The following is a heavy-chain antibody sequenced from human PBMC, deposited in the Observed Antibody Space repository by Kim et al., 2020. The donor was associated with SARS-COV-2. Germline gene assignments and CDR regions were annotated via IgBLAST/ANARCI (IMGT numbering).Heavy chain of an antibody. J-gene: IGHJ5*02. CDR2: INPSGGST. V-gene: IGHV1-46*01. CDR3: ARDCAIAAAGTGNWFDP. Sequence: ASVKVSCKASGYTFTSYYMHWVRQAPGQGLEWMGIINPSGGSTSYAQKFQGRVTMTRDTSTSTVYMELSSLRSEDTAVYYCARDCAIAAAGTGNWFDPWGQGTLVTVSS. D-gene: IGHD6-13*01. CDR1: GYTFTSYY.